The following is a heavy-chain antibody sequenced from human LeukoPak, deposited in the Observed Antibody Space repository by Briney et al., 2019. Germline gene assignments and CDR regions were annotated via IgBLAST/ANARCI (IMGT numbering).Heavy chain of an antibody. CDR1: GYTFTGYY. Sequence: GASVKVSCKASGYTFTGYYIHWVRQAPGQGHEWMGWINVNGVESNYAQKFQGRVTMTRDTSISTAYMELSRLRTDDTAVYYCARVKYYYERSAYYSFEGFDIWGQGTMVTVSS. D-gene: IGHD3-22*01. V-gene: IGHV1-2*02. J-gene: IGHJ3*02. CDR2: INVNGVES. CDR3: ARVKYYYERSAYYSFEGFDI.